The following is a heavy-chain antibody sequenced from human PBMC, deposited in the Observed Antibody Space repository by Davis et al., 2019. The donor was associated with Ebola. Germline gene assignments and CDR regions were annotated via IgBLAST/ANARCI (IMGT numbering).Heavy chain of an antibody. V-gene: IGHV1-46*01. CDR3: ARIIATVGATEQDAFDI. J-gene: IGHJ3*02. CDR2: INPSGGST. D-gene: IGHD1-26*01. CDR1: GYTFTRFH. Sequence: ASVKVSCKASGYTFTRFHMHWVRQAPGQGLEWMGIINPSGGSTSYAQRFQGRVTVTRDTSTSTVYMELTSLRSEDTAVYYCARIIATVGATEQDAFDIWGQGTMVTVSS.